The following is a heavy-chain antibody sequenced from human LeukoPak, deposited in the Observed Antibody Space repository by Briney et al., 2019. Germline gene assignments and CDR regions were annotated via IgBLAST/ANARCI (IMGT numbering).Heavy chain of an antibody. D-gene: IGHD4-23*01. V-gene: IGHV3-7*01. CDR3: VRAIGSNTL. CDR2: INQDGSEK. CDR1: GFTFTTYW. J-gene: IGHJ4*02. Sequence: PAGRSLRLSCAASGFTFTTYWMSWVRQAPGKVLEWVANINQDGSEKYYVDSVKGRFTISRDNAKNSLYLQMNSLRAEDTAVYFCVRAIGSNTLWGQGTLVTVSS.